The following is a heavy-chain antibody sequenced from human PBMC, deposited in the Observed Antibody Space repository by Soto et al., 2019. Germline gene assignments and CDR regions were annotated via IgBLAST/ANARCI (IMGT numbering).Heavy chain of an antibody. CDR1: DSTFNTYG. CDR2: LSAYTGAT. Sequence: QGQLVQSGSEVKKPGASVKVSCKASDSTFNTYGVSWVRQAPGQGLEWMGWLSAYTGATPSAHHLQDRVPMTRDTSTSTGYMELRGLRSDDTAVYYCASDARAFMDTPTAAFDIWGQGIVVTVSS. V-gene: IGHV1-18*04. CDR3: ASDARAFMDTPTAAFDI. J-gene: IGHJ3*02. D-gene: IGHD2-21*02.